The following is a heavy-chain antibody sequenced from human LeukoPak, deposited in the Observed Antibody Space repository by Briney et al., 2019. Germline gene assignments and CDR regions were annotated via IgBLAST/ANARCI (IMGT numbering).Heavy chain of an antibody. Sequence: PSQTLSLTCTVSGGSISSGDYYWSWIRQPPGKGLEWIGRIYTSGSTNYNPSLKSRVTISVDTSKNQFSLKLSSVTAADTAVYYCARDLNLSPDYGDRSDAFDIWGQGTMVTVSS. D-gene: IGHD4-17*01. CDR2: IYTSGST. CDR3: ARDLNLSPDYGDRSDAFDI. CDR1: GGSISSGDYY. J-gene: IGHJ3*02. V-gene: IGHV4-61*02.